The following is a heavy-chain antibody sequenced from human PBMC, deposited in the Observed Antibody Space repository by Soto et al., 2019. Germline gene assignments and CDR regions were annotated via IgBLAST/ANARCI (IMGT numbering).Heavy chain of an antibody. J-gene: IGHJ4*02. Sequence: QVQLQESGPRLVKPSQTLSLTCSVSGYSISSGGYYWSWLRLHPGKALEWIGDIFDSGSTFYNPSLRRRPSISPDTNKNQFFLMLSSVTAAATALYYGARAWNYSYRSGLIDYWGQGTLVTVSS. CDR2: IFDSGST. V-gene: IGHV4-31*03. CDR3: ARAWNYSYRSGLIDY. CDR1: GYSISSGGYY. D-gene: IGHD3-22*01.